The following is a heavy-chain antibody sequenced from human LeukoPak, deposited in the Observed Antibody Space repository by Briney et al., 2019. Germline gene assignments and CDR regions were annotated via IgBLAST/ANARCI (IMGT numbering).Heavy chain of an antibody. CDR1: GFTFSSYG. CDR2: IWYDGSNK. J-gene: IGHJ4*02. V-gene: IGHV3-33*01. CDR3: VRDPSVLVRGGLRFSYFDY. D-gene: IGHD3-10*01. Sequence: GGSLRLSCAASGFTFSSYGMHWVRQAPGKGLEWVAVIWYDGSNKYYADSVKGRFTISRDNSKNTLYLQMNSLRAEDTDVYYCVRDPSVLVRGGLRFSYFDYWGQGTLVTVS.